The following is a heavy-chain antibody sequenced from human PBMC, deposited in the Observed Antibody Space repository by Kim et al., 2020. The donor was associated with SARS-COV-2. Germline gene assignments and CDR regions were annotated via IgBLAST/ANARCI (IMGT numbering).Heavy chain of an antibody. D-gene: IGHD6-19*01. CDR2: ISGSGGST. V-gene: IGHV3-23*01. Sequence: LSLTCAASGFTFSSYAMSWVRQAPGKGLEWVSAISGSGGSTYYADSVKGRFTISRDNSKNTLYLQMNSLRAEDTAVYYCAKVIVAVAGPYYFDYWGQGTLVTVSS. CDR1: GFTFSSYA. CDR3: AKVIVAVAGPYYFDY. J-gene: IGHJ4*02.